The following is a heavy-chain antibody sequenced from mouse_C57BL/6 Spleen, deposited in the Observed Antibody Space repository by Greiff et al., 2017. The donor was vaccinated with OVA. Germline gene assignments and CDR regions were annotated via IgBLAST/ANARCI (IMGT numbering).Heavy chain of an antibody. V-gene: IGHV7-1*01. D-gene: IGHD1-1*01. CDR1: GFTFSDFY. CDR2: SRNKANDYTT. J-gene: IGHJ4*01. CDR3: ARDAGYGSMDY. Sequence: EVKLQESGGGLVQSGRSLRLSCATSGFTFSDFYMEWVRQAPGKGLEWIAASRNKANDYTTEYSASVKGRFIVSRDTSQSILYLQMNALRAEDTAIYYCARDAGYGSMDYWGQGTSVTVSS.